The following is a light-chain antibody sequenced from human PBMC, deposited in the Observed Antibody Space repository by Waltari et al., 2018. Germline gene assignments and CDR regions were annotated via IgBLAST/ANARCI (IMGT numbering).Light chain of an antibody. CDR3: HQRKNCPPLT. J-gene: IGKJ4*01. V-gene: IGKV3-11*01. CDR2: HAS. Sequence: ETVLTQSPGTLSLSPGERAPLPCRASQNVARYLAWYQQKPGQAPRLLIYHASIRATGSPARFIGSGSSTDYTLTINSLEPDDFATYYCHQRKNCPPLTFGGGTKVEI. CDR1: QNVARY.